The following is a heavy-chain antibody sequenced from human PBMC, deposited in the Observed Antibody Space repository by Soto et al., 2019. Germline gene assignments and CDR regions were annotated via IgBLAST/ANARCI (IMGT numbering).Heavy chain of an antibody. J-gene: IGHJ6*02. D-gene: IGHD6-6*01. CDR2: ISSSSLSI. CDR1: GFTFSSYS. Sequence: EVQLVESGAGLVKPGGSLRLSCAASGFTFSSYSMNWVRQAPGKGLEWVSSISSSSLSINYADSVKGRFSISRDNAQNSLHLQMNNLRAEDTAVYYCARNESSNIYGMDVWGQGTTVTVSS. CDR3: ARNESSNIYGMDV. V-gene: IGHV3-21*01.